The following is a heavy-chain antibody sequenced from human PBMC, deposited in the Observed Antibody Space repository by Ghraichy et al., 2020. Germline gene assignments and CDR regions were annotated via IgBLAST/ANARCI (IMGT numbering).Heavy chain of an antibody. CDR1: GYTFTGYY. CDR3: VRAGDGGGNYYYYMDV. Sequence: ASVKVSCKASGYTFTGYYMHWVRQAPGQGLEWMGWINPNSGGTNYAQKFQGWVTMTRDTSISTAYMELSRLRSDDTAVYYCVRAGDGGGNYYYYMDVWGKGTTVTVSS. CDR2: INPNSGGT. J-gene: IGHJ6*03. D-gene: IGHD7-27*01. V-gene: IGHV1-2*04.